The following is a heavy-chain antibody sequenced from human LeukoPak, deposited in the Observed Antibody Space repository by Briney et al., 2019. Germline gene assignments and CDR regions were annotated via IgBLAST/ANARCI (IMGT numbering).Heavy chain of an antibody. CDR2: IYGSGST. J-gene: IGHJ4*02. CDR1: GGSIRSY. CDR3: ARAGTNLGDYDY. D-gene: IGHD4-17*01. Sequence: SETLSLTCTVSGGSIRSYWSWIRQPAGKGLEWIGRIYGSGSTDYNPSLKSRVTMSIDTSKNQFSLNLISVTAADTAVYYCARAGTNLGDYDYWGQGTLVTVSS. V-gene: IGHV4-4*07.